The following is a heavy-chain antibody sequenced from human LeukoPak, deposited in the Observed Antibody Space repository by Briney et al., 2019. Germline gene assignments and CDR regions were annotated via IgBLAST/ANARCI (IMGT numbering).Heavy chain of an antibody. D-gene: IGHD3-10*01. CDR3: ASRPADTTWYGVFDY. CDR2: VFNGGST. Sequence: SETLSLTCSVSGASIDSPHWSWIRQPPGKGLGWIGYVFNGGSTNYNPSLNSRVTMSLDTSRAQFSLRLSSVTAADTAIYYCASRPADTTWYGVFDYWSQGTLVTVSS. J-gene: IGHJ4*02. V-gene: IGHV4-59*11. CDR1: GASIDSPH.